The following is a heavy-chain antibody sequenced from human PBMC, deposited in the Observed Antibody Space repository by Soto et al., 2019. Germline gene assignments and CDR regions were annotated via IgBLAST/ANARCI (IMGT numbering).Heavy chain of an antibody. D-gene: IGHD6-6*01. CDR1: GFTFSSYS. V-gene: IGHV3-48*02. J-gene: IGHJ4*02. Sequence: EVQLVESGGGLVQPGGSLRLSCAASGFTFSSYSMNWVRQAPGKGLEWVSYISSSSSTIYYADSVKGRFTISRDNAKHSLYLQMNSLRDEDTAVYYCARDQSPRWRARRNGAGSFDYWGQGTLVTVSS. CDR2: ISSSSSTI. CDR3: ARDQSPRWRARRNGAGSFDY.